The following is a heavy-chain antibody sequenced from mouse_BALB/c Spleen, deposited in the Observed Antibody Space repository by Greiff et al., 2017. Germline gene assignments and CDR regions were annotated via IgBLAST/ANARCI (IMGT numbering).Heavy chain of an antibody. CDR3: ARDQDDSSGRMDY. J-gene: IGHJ4*01. V-gene: IGHV5-9-4*01. D-gene: IGHD3-2*01. CDR2: ISSGGSYT. CDR1: GFTFSSYA. Sequence: DVKLVESGGGLVKPGGSLKLSCAASGFTFSSYAMSWVRQSPEKRLEWVAEISSGGSYTYYPDTVTGRFTISRDNAKNTLYLEMSSLRSEDTAMYYCARDQDDSSGRMDYWGQGTSVTVSS.